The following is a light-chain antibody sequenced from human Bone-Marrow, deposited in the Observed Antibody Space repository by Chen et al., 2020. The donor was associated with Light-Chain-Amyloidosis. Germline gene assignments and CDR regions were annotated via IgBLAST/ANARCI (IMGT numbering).Light chain of an antibody. V-gene: IGLV3-25*03. CDR2: RDT. CDR1: DLPTKY. Sequence: SYALPQTPSVSVSPGQTARITCSGDDLPTKYAYWYQQKPGQAPLLVIHRDTERPSGISERFSGSSSGTTATLTISGVQAEDEADYHWQSADSSGTYEVIVGGGTKLTVL. J-gene: IGLJ2*01. CDR3: QSADSSGTYEVI.